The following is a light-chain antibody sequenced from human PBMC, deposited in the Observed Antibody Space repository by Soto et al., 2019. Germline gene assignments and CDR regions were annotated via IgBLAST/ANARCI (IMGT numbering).Light chain of an antibody. J-gene: IGLJ1*01. Sequence: QSALTQPRSVSGSPGQSVTISCTGTSRDIGTYNYVSWYQQHPGEAPKLMIFDISKRPSGVPDRFSGSKSGNTASLTISGLQAEDEADYYCCSYAGSYTYVFGTGTKVTVL. CDR2: DIS. V-gene: IGLV2-11*01. CDR1: SRDIGTYNY. CDR3: CSYAGSYTYV.